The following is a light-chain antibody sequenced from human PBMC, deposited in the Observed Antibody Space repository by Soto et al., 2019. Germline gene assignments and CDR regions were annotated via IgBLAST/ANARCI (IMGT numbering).Light chain of an antibody. CDR1: QSVSSY. V-gene: IGKV3-11*01. J-gene: IGKJ5*01. Sequence: EIVLTQSPATLSLSPGGRCTLSCRASQSVSSYLAWYQQKPGQAPRLLIYDASNRATGIPERFSGSGSGTDFTLTIGRLEPQDSSMYYCQQYVISVTFGQGTRLEIK. CDR2: DAS. CDR3: QQYVISVT.